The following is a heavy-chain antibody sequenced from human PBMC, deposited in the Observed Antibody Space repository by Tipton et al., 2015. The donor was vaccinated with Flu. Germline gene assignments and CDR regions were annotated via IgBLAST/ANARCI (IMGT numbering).Heavy chain of an antibody. J-gene: IGHJ5*02. CDR1: GYSIRTNYY. D-gene: IGHD1-26*01. V-gene: IGHV4-38-2*01. CDR2: IHNSGRT. Sequence: LRLSCAVSGYSIRTNYYWGWMRQPPGKGLEWIGNIHNSGRTYYNPSLKSRVTISLDKSKNQFSLNLNSMTTADTAVFYCARGGWEPHGGWFDPWGQGILVTVSS. CDR3: ARGGWEPHGGWFDP.